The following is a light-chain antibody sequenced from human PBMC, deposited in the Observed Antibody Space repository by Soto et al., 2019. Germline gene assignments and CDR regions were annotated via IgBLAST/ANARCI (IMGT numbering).Light chain of an antibody. CDR1: QAIRTA. Sequence: AIQLTQSPSSLYASVGDRVTITCRASQAIRTALDWYQQKPGKVPKLLIYAASILQSGVPSRFSGSGSGTDFTLTISSLQPEDFATYYCLLDFRYFWAFGQGTKVDIK. J-gene: IGKJ1*01. V-gene: IGKV1-6*01. CDR2: AAS. CDR3: LLDFRYFWA.